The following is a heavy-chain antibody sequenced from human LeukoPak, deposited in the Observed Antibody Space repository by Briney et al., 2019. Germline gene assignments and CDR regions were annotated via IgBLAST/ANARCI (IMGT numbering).Heavy chain of an antibody. CDR1: GFTFSNYG. J-gene: IGHJ6*03. CDR2: IRYDGSNK. V-gene: IGHV3-30*02. Sequence: GGSLRLSCAASGFTFSNYGMHYIRQAPGKGLEWVAFIRYDGSNKYYADSVKGRFTISRDNSKNTLFLQMNSLRAEDTAVYYCAKGHDYYMDVWGTGTTVTFSS. CDR3: AKGHDYYMDV.